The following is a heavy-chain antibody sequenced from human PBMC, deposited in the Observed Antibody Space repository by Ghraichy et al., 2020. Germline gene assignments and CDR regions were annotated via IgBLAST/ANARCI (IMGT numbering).Heavy chain of an antibody. CDR2: INHSGST. J-gene: IGHJ4*02. D-gene: IGHD5-18*01. Sequence: SETLSLTCAVYGGSFSGYYWSWIRQPPGKGLEWIGEINHSGSTNYNPSLKSRVTISVDTSKNQFSLKLSSVTAADTAVYYCARGPGPGYSYIGDYWGQGTLVTVSS. CDR3: ARGPGPGYSYIGDY. V-gene: IGHV4-34*01. CDR1: GGSFSGYY.